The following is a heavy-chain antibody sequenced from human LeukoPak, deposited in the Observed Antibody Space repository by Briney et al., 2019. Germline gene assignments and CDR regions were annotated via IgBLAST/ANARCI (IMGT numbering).Heavy chain of an antibody. D-gene: IGHD6-13*01. V-gene: IGHV3-7*03. J-gene: IGHJ3*02. CDR3: ARLAAAGSAFDI. CDR2: IKEDGSVR. CDR1: AFIFSGHW. Sequence: GGSLRLSCEGSAFIFSGHWMNWVRQTPGKGLEWVASIKEDGSVRQYVDSVKGRFSISRDNTKGSLFLQMNSLRAEDTAVYYCARLAAAGSAFDIWGQGTMVTVSS.